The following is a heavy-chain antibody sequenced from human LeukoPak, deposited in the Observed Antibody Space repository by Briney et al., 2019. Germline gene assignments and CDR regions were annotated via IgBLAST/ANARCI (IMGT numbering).Heavy chain of an antibody. D-gene: IGHD3-10*01. J-gene: IGHJ4*02. Sequence: PSETLSLTCTVSXGXXSSYYXNXIXXPPXKXLEWIGYIYYTGSTXYNPSLKSRVAMSVDTSKNQFSLQLSSVTAADTAVXXCARGEYTMAFDYWGQGTLVTVSS. V-gene: IGHV4-59*01. CDR2: IYYTGST. CDR1: XGXXSSYY. CDR3: ARGEYTMAFDY.